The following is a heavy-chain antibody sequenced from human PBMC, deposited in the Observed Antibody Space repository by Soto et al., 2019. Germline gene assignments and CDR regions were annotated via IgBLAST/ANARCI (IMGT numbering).Heavy chain of an antibody. CDR3: ARVSPPSGAQYYYDSSGYPPDY. CDR1: GGTFSSYA. D-gene: IGHD3-22*01. J-gene: IGHJ4*02. Sequence: QVQLVQSGAEVKKPGSSVKVSCKASGGTFSSYAISWVRQAPGQGLEWMGGIIPIFGTANYAQKFQGRVTITADESTSTAYMELSSLRSEDTAVYYCARVSPPSGAQYYYDSSGYPPDYWGQGTPVTVSS. V-gene: IGHV1-69*01. CDR2: IIPIFGTA.